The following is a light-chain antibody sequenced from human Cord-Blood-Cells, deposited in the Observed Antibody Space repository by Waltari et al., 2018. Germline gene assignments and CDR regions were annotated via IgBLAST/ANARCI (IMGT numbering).Light chain of an antibody. Sequence: QSVLTQPPSVSGTPGQRVTISCSGSSSNIGNNSVNWYQQLPGTAPKLLIYYDDRRPTGGADRFSGSTTGTSASLAISGLQSEDEADYYCAAWDASLSGRVFGGGTKLTVL. CDR2: YDD. J-gene: IGLJ3*02. V-gene: IGLV1-36*01. CDR3: AAWDASLSGRV. CDR1: SSNIGNNS.